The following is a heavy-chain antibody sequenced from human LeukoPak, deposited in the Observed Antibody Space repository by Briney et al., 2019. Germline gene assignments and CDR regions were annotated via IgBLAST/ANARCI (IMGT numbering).Heavy chain of an antibody. CDR1: GFTFRHYA. CDR3: VRARAGGLDY. V-gene: IGHV3-30*04. CDR2: VSFDGDHK. J-gene: IGHJ4*02. D-gene: IGHD3-16*01. Sequence: ERSLRLSCAASGFTFRHYAVHCVRQAPGRGLEWVAVVSFDGDHKYYAESVKGRYTIYKDNSNNPLFLQMDSLRLEDTALYYCVRARAGGLDYWGQGTLVTVSS.